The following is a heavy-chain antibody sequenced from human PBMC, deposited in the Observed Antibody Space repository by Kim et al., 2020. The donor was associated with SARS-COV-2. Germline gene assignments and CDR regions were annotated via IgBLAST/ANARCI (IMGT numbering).Heavy chain of an antibody. V-gene: IGHV3-30*07. Sequence: RFTISRDNSKNTLYLQMNSLRAEDTAVYYCARDLVVRGVIIDYYYYGMDVWGQGTTVTVSS. CDR3: ARDLVVRGVIIDYYYYGMDV. D-gene: IGHD3-10*01. J-gene: IGHJ6*02.